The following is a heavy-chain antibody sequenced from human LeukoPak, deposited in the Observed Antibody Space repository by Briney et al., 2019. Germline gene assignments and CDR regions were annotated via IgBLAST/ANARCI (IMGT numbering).Heavy chain of an antibody. V-gene: IGHV3-21*01. J-gene: IGHJ4*02. Sequence: GGSLRLSCTASGFTFSSYSMNWVRQAPGKGLEWVSSISSSSSYIYYADSVKGRFTISRDNAKNSLYMQMNSLRAEDTAVYYCASGYSSGWYVEYFDYWGQGTLVTVSS. CDR2: ISSSSSYI. D-gene: IGHD6-19*01. CDR3: ASGYSSGWYVEYFDY. CDR1: GFTFSSYS.